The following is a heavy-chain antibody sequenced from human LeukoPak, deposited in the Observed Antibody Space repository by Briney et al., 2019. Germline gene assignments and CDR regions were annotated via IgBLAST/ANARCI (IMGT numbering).Heavy chain of an antibody. J-gene: IGHJ6*02. CDR2: IIPILDIA. D-gene: IGHD5-24*01. CDR1: GGTFSNYA. CDR3: AREGFRDGYNYNYYYYGMDV. V-gene: IGHV1-69*04. Sequence: ASVKVSCKASGGTFSNYAINWVRQAPGQGLEWMGRIIPILDIANYAQKFQGRVTITADKSTSTAYMELSSLRSEDTALYYCAREGFRDGYNYNYYYYGMDVWGQGTTVTVSS.